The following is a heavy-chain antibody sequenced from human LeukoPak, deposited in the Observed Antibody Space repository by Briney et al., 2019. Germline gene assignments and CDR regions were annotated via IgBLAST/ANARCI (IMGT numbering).Heavy chain of an antibody. D-gene: IGHD3-3*01. Sequence: SETLSLTCTVSGGSISSYYWSWIRQPPGKGLEWIGYIYYSGSTNYNPSLKSRVTISVDTSKNQFSLKLSSVTAADTAVYYCARGDYDFWSGYYRSWLDPWGQGTLVTVSS. CDR3: ARGDYDFWSGYYRSWLDP. V-gene: IGHV4-59*01. J-gene: IGHJ5*02. CDR1: GGSISSYY. CDR2: IYYSGST.